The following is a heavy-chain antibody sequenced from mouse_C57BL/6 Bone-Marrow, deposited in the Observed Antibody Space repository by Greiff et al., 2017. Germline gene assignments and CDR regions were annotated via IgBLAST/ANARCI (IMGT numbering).Heavy chain of an antibody. CDR2: IDPSDSET. J-gene: IGHJ2*01. CDR3: SSNNGRSFDY. Sequence: QVQLQQPGAELVRPGSSVKLSCKASGYTFTSYWMHWVKQRPIQGLEWIGNIDPSDSETPYNQKFKDKATLTVDKSSSTAYMQLRSLTTEASAFYYCSSNNGRSFDYWGQGTTLTVSS. D-gene: IGHD1-1*01. V-gene: IGHV1-52*01. CDR1: GYTFTSYW.